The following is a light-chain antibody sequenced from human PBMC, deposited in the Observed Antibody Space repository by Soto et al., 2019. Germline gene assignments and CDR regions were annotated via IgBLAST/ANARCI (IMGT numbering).Light chain of an antibody. Sequence: EIVMTQSPATLSVSPGERATLSCRASQSVSSNLAWYQQKPGQAPRLLIYGASTRATGIPARFSGSGSGTEFTLTISRLEPEDSAVYYCHHYDSSPPYTFGQGTKLEIK. CDR2: GAS. J-gene: IGKJ2*01. V-gene: IGKV3-15*01. CDR1: QSVSSN. CDR3: HHYDSSPPYT.